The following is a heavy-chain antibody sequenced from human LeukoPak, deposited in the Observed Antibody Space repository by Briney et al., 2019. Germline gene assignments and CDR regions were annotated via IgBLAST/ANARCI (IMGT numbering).Heavy chain of an antibody. CDR2: IENSGRT. CDR3: ARGSGWFGYNWFDP. V-gene: IGHV4-59*12. CDR1: GGSITSDY. D-gene: IGHD6-19*01. J-gene: IGHJ5*02. Sequence: SETLSLTCIVSGGSITSDYWSWIRQPPGKGLEWIGYIENSGRTEYNPSLMSRITISVDTSKNQFSLKLSSVTAADTAVYYCARGSGWFGYNWFDPWGQGALVTVSS.